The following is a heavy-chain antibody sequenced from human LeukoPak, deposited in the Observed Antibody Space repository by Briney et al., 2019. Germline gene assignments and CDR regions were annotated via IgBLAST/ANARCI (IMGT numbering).Heavy chain of an antibody. D-gene: IGHD2-2*01. V-gene: IGHV4-38-2*02. CDR1: GYSISSGYY. CDR2: IYHSGST. Sequence: SETLSLTCTVSGYSISSGYYWGWIRQPPGKGLEWIGSIYHSGSTYYNPSLKSRVTISVDTSKNQFSLKLSSVTTADTAVYYCARPGCRPSSTSCPTRGDSAFDIWGQGTMVTVSS. CDR3: ARPGCRPSSTSCPTRGDSAFDI. J-gene: IGHJ3*02.